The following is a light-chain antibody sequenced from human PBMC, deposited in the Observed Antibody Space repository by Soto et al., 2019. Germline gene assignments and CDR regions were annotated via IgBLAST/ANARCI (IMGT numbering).Light chain of an antibody. CDR1: QTVTRSY. CDR3: QQYGSSPIT. Sequence: EIVLTQSPGTLSLSPGERATLSCRASQTVTRSYLAWYQHKPGQAPRLLISGISRRAPGIPDRFSGSASGTDFTLTISRLEPEDFAVYYCQQYGSSPITFGQGTRLE. V-gene: IGKV3-20*01. CDR2: GIS. J-gene: IGKJ5*01.